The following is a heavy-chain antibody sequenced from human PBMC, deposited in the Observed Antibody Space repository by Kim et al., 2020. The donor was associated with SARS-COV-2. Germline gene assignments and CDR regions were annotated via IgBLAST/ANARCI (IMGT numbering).Heavy chain of an antibody. CDR2: ISTSSGTI. Sequence: GGSLRLSCAASGFTFSTSTMNWVRRAPGKGLEWVSYISTSSGTIYYADSVKGRFTVSRDNSKNSLYLQMNSLRAEDTAVYHCATGGVGHWGQGTLATVAS. CDR1: GFTFSTST. J-gene: IGHJ1*01. CDR3: ATGGVGH. V-gene: IGHV3-48*01. D-gene: IGHD1-26*01.